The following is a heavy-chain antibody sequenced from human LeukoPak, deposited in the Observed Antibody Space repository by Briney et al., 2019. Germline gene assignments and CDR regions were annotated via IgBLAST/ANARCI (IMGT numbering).Heavy chain of an antibody. Sequence: SQTLSLTCTVSGGSISSGSYYWSWIRQPAGKGLEWIGRIYTSGSTNYNPSLKSRVTISVDTSKNQFSLKLSSVTAADTAVYYCATQILLCHYYWGQGTLVTVSS. V-gene: IGHV4-61*02. D-gene: IGHD2/OR15-2a*01. CDR1: GGSISSGSYY. J-gene: IGHJ4*02. CDR3: ATQILLCHYY. CDR2: IYTSGST.